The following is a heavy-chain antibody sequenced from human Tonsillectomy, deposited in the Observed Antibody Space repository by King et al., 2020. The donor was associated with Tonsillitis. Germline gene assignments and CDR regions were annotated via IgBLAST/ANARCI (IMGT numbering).Heavy chain of an antibody. CDR1: GFTFSSYW. CDR3: ARRVDGDECRIMFSYWCDP. CDR2: IKQDGSEK. V-gene: IGHV3-7*03. Sequence: QLVQSGGGLVQPGGSLRLSCAASGFTFSSYWMSWVRQAPGKGLEWVANIKQDGSEKYYVDSVKGRFTLSRDNAKNSLYLQMNSLRAEDTAVYYCARRVDGDECRIMFSYWCDPWGQGTLVTVSS. D-gene: IGHD3-16*01. J-gene: IGHJ5*02.